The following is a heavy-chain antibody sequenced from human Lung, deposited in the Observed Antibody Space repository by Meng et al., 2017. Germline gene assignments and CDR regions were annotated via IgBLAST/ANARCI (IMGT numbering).Heavy chain of an antibody. Sequence: QGPLQPWGEGLLKPSETLSLTCVVSGGSFSDYYWSWIRQPPGKGLEWIGEINHSGSTNYNPSLESRATISVDTSQNNLSLKLSSVTAADSAVYYCARGPTTMAHDFDYWGQGTLVTVSS. CDR1: GGSFSDYY. CDR3: ARGPTTMAHDFDY. V-gene: IGHV4-34*01. D-gene: IGHD4-11*01. J-gene: IGHJ4*02. CDR2: INHSGST.